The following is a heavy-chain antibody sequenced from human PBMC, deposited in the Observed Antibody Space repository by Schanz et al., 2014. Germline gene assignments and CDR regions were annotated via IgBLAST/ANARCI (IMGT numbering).Heavy chain of an antibody. V-gene: IGHV3-74*02. CDR1: GFTFSSHW. Sequence: EVQLLESGGGLVQPGGSLRLSCAASGFTFSSHWMHWVRQDPGKGLVWVARINSVGSNTDYADSVTGRFTISGDSSKYTVYLQMNSLRADDTAVYYCAKGPYYYYYMDVWGNGTTVTVSS. J-gene: IGHJ6*03. CDR2: INSVGSNT. CDR3: AKGPYYYYYMDV.